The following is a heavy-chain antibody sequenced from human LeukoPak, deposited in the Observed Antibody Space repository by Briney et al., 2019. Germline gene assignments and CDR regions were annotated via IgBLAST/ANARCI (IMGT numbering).Heavy chain of an antibody. CDR1: GFTFSNSW. Sequence: PGGSLRLSCAASGFTFSNSWMSWVRQAPGKGLEWVGRIKSKTGGDTTDYAAPVKGRFTISRDDSKNTLYLQMNSLKTEDTAVYYCHNGPAAMTYYYNMDVWGKGTTVTVSS. D-gene: IGHD2-2*01. CDR2: IKSKTGGDTT. V-gene: IGHV3-15*01. CDR3: HNGPAAMTYYYNMDV. J-gene: IGHJ6*03.